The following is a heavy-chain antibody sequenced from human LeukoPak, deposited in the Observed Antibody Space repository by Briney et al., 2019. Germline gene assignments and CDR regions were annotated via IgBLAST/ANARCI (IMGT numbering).Heavy chain of an antibody. CDR3: ARDSTGYSSGSLE. J-gene: IGHJ4*02. D-gene: IGHD6-19*01. CDR2: TSTNGGTT. CDR1: GFTFSSFA. Sequence: GGSLRLSCAASGFTFSSFAMHWVRQAPGKGLEYVSGTSTNGGTTYYANSVKGRFTVSRDNSKNTLYLQMGSLRAEDTALYYCARDSTGYSSGSLEWGQGTLVTVSS. V-gene: IGHV3-64*01.